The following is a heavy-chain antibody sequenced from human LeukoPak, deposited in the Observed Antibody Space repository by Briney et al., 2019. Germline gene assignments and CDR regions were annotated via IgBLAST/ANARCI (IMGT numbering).Heavy chain of an antibody. CDR3: ARDSGSSHALDI. J-gene: IGHJ3*02. Sequence: GGSLRLSCAASGFTFSSYAMHWVRQAPGKGPEWVAVISYDGSNKYYADSVKGRFTISRDNSKNTLYLQMNSLRAEDTAVYYCARDSGSSHALDIWGQGTMVTVSS. V-gene: IGHV3-30-3*01. CDR2: ISYDGSNK. D-gene: IGHD1-26*01. CDR1: GFTFSSYA.